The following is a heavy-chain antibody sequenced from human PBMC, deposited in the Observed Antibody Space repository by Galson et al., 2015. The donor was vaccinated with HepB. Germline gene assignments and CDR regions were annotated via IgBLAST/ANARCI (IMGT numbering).Heavy chain of an antibody. CDR1: GYTFTDYG. CDR2: IDTNTRKP. D-gene: IGHD3-9*01. J-gene: IGHJ4*02. Sequence: CKASGYTFTDYGINWVRQVPGQGPEWMGWIDTNTRKPTYVQGFTGRFVFSLDISVSTAYLQINSLKTEDTAIYYCAKGAATGYYDFWGQGTLVTVSS. V-gene: IGHV7-4-1*02. CDR3: AKGAATGYYDF.